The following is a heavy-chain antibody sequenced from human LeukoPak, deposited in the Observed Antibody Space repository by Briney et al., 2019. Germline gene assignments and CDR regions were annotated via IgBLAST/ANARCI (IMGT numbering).Heavy chain of an antibody. V-gene: IGHV3-21*01. Sequence: GGSLRLSCAASGFTFSSYSMNWVRQAPGKGLEWVSSISSSGSYIYYADSVKGRFTISRDNAKNSLYLQMNSLRAEDTAVYYCARAWSGEYYFDYWGQGTLVTVSS. J-gene: IGHJ4*02. CDR1: GFTFSSYS. D-gene: IGHD3-3*01. CDR2: ISSSGSYI. CDR3: ARAWSGEYYFDY.